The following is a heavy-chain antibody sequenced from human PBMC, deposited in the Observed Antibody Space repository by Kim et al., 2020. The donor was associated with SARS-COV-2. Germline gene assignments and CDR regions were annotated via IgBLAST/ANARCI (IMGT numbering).Heavy chain of an antibody. CDR1: GYIFSYYW. CDR2: IYPDDSDT. D-gene: IGHD2-15*01. CDR3: SRVEKDRYFDY. J-gene: IGHJ4*02. Sequence: GESLKIPCSASGYIFSYYWIGRVRQMPGKGLEWMGVIYPDDSDTKYGPSFQGQVTISVDKSLNTTYLQWNRLKASDTAIYYCSRVEKDRYFDYWGQGTLV. V-gene: IGHV5-51*01.